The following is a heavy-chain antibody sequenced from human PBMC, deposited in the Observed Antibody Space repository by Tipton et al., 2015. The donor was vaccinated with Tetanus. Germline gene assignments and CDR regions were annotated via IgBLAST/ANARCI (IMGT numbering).Heavy chain of an antibody. D-gene: IGHD2-21*01. V-gene: IGHV4-61*01. CDR2: IYYTGST. Sequence: TLSLTCTVSGGSISNPSYYWGWIRQPPRKGLEWIGYIYYTGSTNYNPSLKSGVTISLDTSKNQFSLKLTSVSAADTAVYYCARLTGHSMDVVDYYYFGMDVWGQGTKVTVSS. J-gene: IGHJ6*02. CDR1: GGSISNPSYY. CDR3: ARLTGHSMDVVDYYYFGMDV.